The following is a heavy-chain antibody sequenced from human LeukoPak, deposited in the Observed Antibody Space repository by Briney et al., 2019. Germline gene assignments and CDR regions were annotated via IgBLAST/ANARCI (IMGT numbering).Heavy chain of an antibody. Sequence: SETLSLTCTVSGGSISSYYWSWIRQPPGKGLEWIGYIYYSGSTNYNPSLKSRVTISVDTSKNQFSLKLSSVTAAGTAVYYCARQWLAQEAWFDPWRQGTLVTVSS. CDR3: ARQWLAQEAWFDP. J-gene: IGHJ5*02. CDR2: IYYSGST. V-gene: IGHV4-59*01. CDR1: GGSISSYY. D-gene: IGHD6-19*01.